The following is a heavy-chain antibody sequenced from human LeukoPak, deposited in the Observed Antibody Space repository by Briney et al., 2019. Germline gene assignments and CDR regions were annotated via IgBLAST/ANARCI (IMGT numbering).Heavy chain of an antibody. J-gene: IGHJ4*02. D-gene: IGHD3-3*02. Sequence: PGGSLRLSCAASGFTFSSYWMSWVRQAPGKGLEWVANIKQDGSEKYYADSVKGRFTISRDNAKNSLYLQMNSLRAEDTAVYYCARDPIFNSCYFDYWGQGTLVTVSS. V-gene: IGHV3-7*01. CDR3: ARDPIFNSCYFDY. CDR1: GFTFSSYW. CDR2: IKQDGSEK.